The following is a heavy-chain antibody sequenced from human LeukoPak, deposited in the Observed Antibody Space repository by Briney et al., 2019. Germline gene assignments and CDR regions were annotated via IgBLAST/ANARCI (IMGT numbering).Heavy chain of an antibody. J-gene: IGHJ5*01. CDR1: GFTFSSYW. D-gene: IGHD3-10*01. CDR3: AKEGAYPIITYDS. Sequence: GGSLRLSCAASGFTFSSYWMNWVRQAPGKGLEWVANIKRDGNEKNYVDSVKGRSSISRDNAKNSLYLQMDSLRAEDTAVYYCAKEGAYPIITYDSWGQGALVTVSS. V-gene: IGHV3-7*01. CDR2: IKRDGNEK.